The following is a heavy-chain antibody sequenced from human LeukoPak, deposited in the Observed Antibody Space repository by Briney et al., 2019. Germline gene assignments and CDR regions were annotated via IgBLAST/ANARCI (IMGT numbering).Heavy chain of an antibody. V-gene: IGHV1-18*01. J-gene: IGHJ5*02. CDR3: AGDGLPYYYDSSGSQRDWFDP. CDR1: GYTFTSYG. Sequence: GASVKVSCKASGYTFTSYGISWVRQAPGQGLEWMGWISAYNGNTNYAQKLQGRVTMTTDTSTSTAYMELRSLRSDDTAVYYCAGDGLPYYYDSSGSQRDWFDPWGQGTLVTVSS. CDR2: ISAYNGNT. D-gene: IGHD3-22*01.